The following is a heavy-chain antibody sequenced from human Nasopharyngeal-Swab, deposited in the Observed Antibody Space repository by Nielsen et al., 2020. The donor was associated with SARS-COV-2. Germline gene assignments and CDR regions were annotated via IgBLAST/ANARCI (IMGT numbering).Heavy chain of an antibody. CDR3: VGSSSWYYFDY. D-gene: IGHD6-13*01. CDR2: IYYNGNT. J-gene: IGHJ4*02. Sequence: WIRQPPGKGLEWIGNIYYNGNTYQNPSLKSRLTISVDKSKNQFSLQLSSVTAADTAVYYCVGSSSWYYFDYWAQGTQVTVSS. V-gene: IGHV4-39*01.